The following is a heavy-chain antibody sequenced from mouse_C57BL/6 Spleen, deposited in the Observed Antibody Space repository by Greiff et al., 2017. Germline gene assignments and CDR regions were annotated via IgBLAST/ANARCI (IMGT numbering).Heavy chain of an antibody. Sequence: VQLQQSGAELVKPGASVQMSCKASGYTFTTYPIEWMKQNHGKSLEWIGNFHPYNDDTKYNEKFKGKATLTVEKSSSTVYLELSRLTSDDSAVYYCARGDYGSSPYYYAMDYWGQGTSVTVSS. V-gene: IGHV1-47*01. D-gene: IGHD1-1*01. CDR3: ARGDYGSSPYYYAMDY. J-gene: IGHJ4*01. CDR1: GYTFTTYP. CDR2: FHPYNDDT.